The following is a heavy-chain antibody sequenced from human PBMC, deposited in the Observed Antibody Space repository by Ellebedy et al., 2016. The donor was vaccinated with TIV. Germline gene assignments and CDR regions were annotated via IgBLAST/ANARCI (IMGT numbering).Heavy chain of an antibody. CDR2: IYYSGST. J-gene: IGHJ6*02. CDR3: AYFPSEEAPRFPRASYYYYGMDV. Sequence: SETLSLXCTVSGGSISSYYWSWIRQPPGKGLEWIGYIYYSGSTNYNPSLKSRVTISVDTSKNQFSLKLSSVTAADTAVYYCAYFPSEEAPRFPRASYYYYGMDVWGQGTTVTVSS. CDR1: GGSISSYY. V-gene: IGHV4-59*01. D-gene: IGHD3-3*01.